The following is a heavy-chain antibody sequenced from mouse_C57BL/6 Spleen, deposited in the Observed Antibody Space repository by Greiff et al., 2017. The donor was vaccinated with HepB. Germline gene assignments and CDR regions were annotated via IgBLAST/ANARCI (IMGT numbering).Heavy chain of an antibody. J-gene: IGHJ3*01. V-gene: IGHV1-5*01. CDR1: GYTFTSYW. CDR3: TREDYYGSSPSFAY. CDR2: IYPGNSDT. D-gene: IGHD1-1*01. Sequence: EVKVVESGTVLARPGASVKMSCKTSGYTFTSYWMHWVKQRPGQGLEWIGAIYPGNSDTSYNQKFKGKAKLTAVTSASTAYMELSSLTNEDSAVYYCTREDYYGSSPSFAYWGQGTLVTVSA.